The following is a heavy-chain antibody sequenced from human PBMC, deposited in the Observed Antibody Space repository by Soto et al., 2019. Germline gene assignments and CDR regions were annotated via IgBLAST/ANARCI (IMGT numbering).Heavy chain of an antibody. Sequence: GGSLRLSCAASGFTFSSYAMHWVRQAPGKGLEYVSAISSNGGSTYYANSVKGRFTISRDNSKNTLYLQMGSLRAEDMAVYYCAANWNDQGYYYWGQGTLVTVSS. CDR1: GFTFSSYA. CDR2: ISSNGGST. J-gene: IGHJ4*02. CDR3: AANWNDQGYYY. V-gene: IGHV3-64*01. D-gene: IGHD1-20*01.